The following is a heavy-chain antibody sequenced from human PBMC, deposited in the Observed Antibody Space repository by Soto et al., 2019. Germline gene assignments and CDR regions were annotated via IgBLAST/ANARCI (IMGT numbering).Heavy chain of an antibody. D-gene: IGHD3-22*01. CDR3: ARGGYYDSTRRANLNTNWFDP. V-gene: IGHV1-3*01. Sequence: ASVKVSCKASGYTFTSYAMHWVRQAPGQRLERMRWINAGNGNTKYSQKFKGRVTITRDTSASTAYMELSSLRSEDTAVYYCARGGYYDSTRRANLNTNWFDPWGQGTLVTVSS. CDR1: GYTFTSYA. CDR2: INAGNGNT. J-gene: IGHJ5*02.